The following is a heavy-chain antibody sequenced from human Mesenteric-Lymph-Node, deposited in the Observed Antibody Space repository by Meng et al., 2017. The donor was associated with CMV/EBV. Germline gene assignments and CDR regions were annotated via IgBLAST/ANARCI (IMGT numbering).Heavy chain of an antibody. Sequence: SGVTFSSDALDWSCRAQGKGMGWVSAISGSGGSTYYADSVKSRFTISRENSKNTLYLQKNSLRAEDEAVYYCAKDGRLRWFGELFGYWGQGTLVTVSS. CDR2: ISGSGGST. J-gene: IGHJ4*02. CDR1: GVTFSSDA. D-gene: IGHD3-10*01. CDR3: AKDGRLRWFGELFGY. V-gene: IGHV3-23*01.